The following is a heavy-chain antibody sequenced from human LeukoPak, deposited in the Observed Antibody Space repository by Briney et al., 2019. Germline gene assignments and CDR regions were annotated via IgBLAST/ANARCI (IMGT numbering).Heavy chain of an antibody. Sequence: SETLSLTCTVSGGSISSGTYYWGWIRQPPGKGLQWIGSVYYSGSTYYNPSLQSRVTISVDTSKNHFSLKLSSVTAADTAVYYCARDPLAAGLDPWGQGTLVTVSS. J-gene: IGHJ5*02. D-gene: IGHD2-15*01. V-gene: IGHV4-39*07. CDR2: VYYSGST. CDR3: ARDPLAAGLDP. CDR1: GGSISSGTYY.